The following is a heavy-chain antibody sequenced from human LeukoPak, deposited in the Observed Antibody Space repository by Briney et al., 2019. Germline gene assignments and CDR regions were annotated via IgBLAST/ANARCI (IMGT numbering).Heavy chain of an antibody. CDR3: AKVDFYDTSGYYGPTFLDY. Sequence: GGSLRLSCAASGFTVSSNEMSWVRQAPGKGLEWVSSISGGSTYYTDSVKGRFTISRDNSKNTLYLQMNSLRAEDTAVYYCAKVDFYDTSGYYGPTFLDYWGQGTLVTVSS. CDR2: ISGGST. J-gene: IGHJ4*02. V-gene: IGHV3-38-3*01. CDR1: GFTVSSNE. D-gene: IGHD3-22*01.